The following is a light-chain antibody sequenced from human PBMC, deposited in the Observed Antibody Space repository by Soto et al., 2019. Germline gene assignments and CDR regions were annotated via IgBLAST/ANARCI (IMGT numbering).Light chain of an antibody. J-gene: IGKJ5*01. V-gene: IGKV3-11*01. CDR2: DAS. Sequence: EIVLTQSPATLSLSPGETATLSCRASQSVRAFLAWYQQKPGQAPRLLISDASNRATGIPSRFSGSGSGTDFTLTISSLEPEDFAVYYCQQRSNWPITFGQGTRLEIK. CDR1: QSVRAF. CDR3: QQRSNWPIT.